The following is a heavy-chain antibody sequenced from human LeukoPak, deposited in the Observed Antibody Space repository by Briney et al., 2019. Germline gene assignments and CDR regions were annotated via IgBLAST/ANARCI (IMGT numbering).Heavy chain of an antibody. D-gene: IGHD5-18*01. CDR3: ARLEYSYGYGPYYYYYMDV. CDR1: GFTFSSYE. J-gene: IGHJ6*03. CDR2: ISSSGSTI. V-gene: IGHV3-48*03. Sequence: WGSLRLSCAASGFTFSSYEMNWVRQAPGKGLEWVSYISSSGSTIYYADSVKGRFTISRDNAKNSLYLQMNSLRAEDTAVYYCARLEYSYGYGPYYYYYMDVWGKGTTVTVSS.